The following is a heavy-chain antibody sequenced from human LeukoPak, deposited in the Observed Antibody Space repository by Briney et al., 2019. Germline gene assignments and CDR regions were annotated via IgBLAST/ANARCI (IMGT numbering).Heavy chain of an antibody. CDR3: AREGSIYYFYGMDV. Sequence: PGGSLRLSCAASGFIFSSYSMNWVRQAPGKGLEWVSSISSSSSYIYYADSVKGRFTISRDNAKNSLSLQMNSLRAEDTAVYYCAREGSIYYFYGMDVWGQGTTVTVSS. J-gene: IGHJ6*02. CDR1: GFIFSSYS. CDR2: ISSSSSYI. D-gene: IGHD2-15*01. V-gene: IGHV3-21*01.